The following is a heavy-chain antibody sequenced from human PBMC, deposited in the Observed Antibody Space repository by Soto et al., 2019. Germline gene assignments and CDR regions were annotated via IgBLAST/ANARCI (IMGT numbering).Heavy chain of an antibody. J-gene: IGHJ4*02. CDR1: GYTFTSYA. Sequence: QVQLVQSGAEVKKSGATMNVSCKASGYTFTSYAMHWVRQAPGQRLEWMGWINAGNGNTKYSQKFQGRVTITRDTSASTAYMELSSLRSEDTAVYYCARSFTVPAAIDYWGQGTLVTVSS. CDR3: ARSFTVPAAIDY. CDR2: INAGNGNT. D-gene: IGHD2-2*02. V-gene: IGHV1-3*01.